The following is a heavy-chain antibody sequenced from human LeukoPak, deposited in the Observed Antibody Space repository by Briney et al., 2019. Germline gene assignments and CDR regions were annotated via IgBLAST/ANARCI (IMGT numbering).Heavy chain of an antibody. J-gene: IGHJ4*02. CDR2: INPKSGGT. Sequence: ASVKVSCKTSGYTFTNYYMHWVRQGPGLGFEWLGWINPKSGGTSYPQKFQGRLTMTRDTSISTAYMELSRLGSDDTAVYYCVPSANYYYFDYWGQGTLVTVSS. D-gene: IGHD4/OR15-4a*01. CDR1: GYTFTNYY. CDR3: VPSANYYYFDY. V-gene: IGHV1-2*02.